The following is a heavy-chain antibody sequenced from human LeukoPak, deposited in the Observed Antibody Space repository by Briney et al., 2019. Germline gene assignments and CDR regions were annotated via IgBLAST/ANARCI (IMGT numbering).Heavy chain of an antibody. V-gene: IGHV4-4*07. D-gene: IGHD6-19*01. CDR3: ARGRYSSGWIDY. CDR2: IYTSGST. Sequence: SETLSLTCTVSGGSISSYYWSWIRQPAGKGLEWIGRIYTSGSTNYNPSLKSRVTMSVATSKNQFSLKLSSVTAADTAVYYCARGRYSSGWIDYWGQGTLVTVSS. CDR1: GGSISSYY. J-gene: IGHJ4*02.